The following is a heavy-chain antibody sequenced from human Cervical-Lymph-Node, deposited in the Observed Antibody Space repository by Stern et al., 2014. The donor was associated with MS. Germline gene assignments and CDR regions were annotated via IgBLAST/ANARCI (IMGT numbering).Heavy chain of an antibody. CDR2: FGWNGGDI. CDR1: GFTFDDYA. D-gene: IGHD2-2*01. CDR3: AKSPGAYYFLGMDV. V-gene: IGHV3-9*01. J-gene: IGHJ6*02. Sequence: QLVESGGALVQPGRSLRLSCAASGFTFDDYAMHWVRQPPGKGLAWGSGFGWNGGDIGYADSVKGRFIISRDNAKNSLYLQMNSLRPEDTAFYYCAKSPGAYYFLGMDVWGQGTTVTVSS.